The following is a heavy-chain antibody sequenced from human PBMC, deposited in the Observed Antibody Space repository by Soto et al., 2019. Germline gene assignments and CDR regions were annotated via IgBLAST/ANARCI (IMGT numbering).Heavy chain of an antibody. V-gene: IGHV3-23*01. CDR1: GFTFSSYA. D-gene: IGHD3-3*01. J-gene: IGHJ6*02. CDR3: ATNRIFWSGYYTYYYYYGMDV. Sequence: LRLSCAASGFTFSSYAMSWVRQAPGKGLEWVSAISGSGGSTYYADSVKGRFTISRDNSKNTLYLQMNSLRAEDTAVYYCATNRIFWSGYYTYYYYYGMDVWGQGTTVTVSS. CDR2: ISGSGGST.